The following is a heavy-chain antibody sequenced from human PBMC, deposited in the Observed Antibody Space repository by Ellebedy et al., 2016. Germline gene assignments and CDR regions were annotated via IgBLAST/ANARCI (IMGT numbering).Heavy chain of an antibody. CDR1: GFTFSSYG. CDR3: AKERGKLAQIAY. Sequence: GGSLRLXXVASGFTFSSYGIHWVRQAPGKGLEWVSVISSDGNNKYYAISVKGRFTISRDDSKNTVYLQMNSLRPEDTAVYYCAKERGKLAQIAYWGQGTLVTVSS. J-gene: IGHJ4*02. CDR2: ISSDGNNK. D-gene: IGHD3-3*02. V-gene: IGHV3-30*18.